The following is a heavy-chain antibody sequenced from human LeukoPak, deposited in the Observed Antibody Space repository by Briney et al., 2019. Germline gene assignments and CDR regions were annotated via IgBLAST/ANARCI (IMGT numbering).Heavy chain of an antibody. V-gene: IGHV4-34*01. D-gene: IGHD3-10*01. J-gene: IGHJ4*02. CDR2: INHSGST. CDR1: GGSISSYY. CDR3: ARGKQYLAYYGSGSYSFDY. Sequence: SETLSLTCTVSGGSISSYYWSWIRQPPGKGLEWIGEINHSGSTNYNPSLKSRVTISVDTSKNQSSLKLSSVTAADTAVYYCARGKQYLAYYGSGSYSFDYWGQGTLVTVSS.